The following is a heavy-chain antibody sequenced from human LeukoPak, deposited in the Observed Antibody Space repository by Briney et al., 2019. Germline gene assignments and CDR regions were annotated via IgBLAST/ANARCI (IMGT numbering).Heavy chain of an antibody. J-gene: IGHJ4*02. CDR2: ISGSGGST. V-gene: IGHV3-23*01. CDR1: GFTFSNYG. D-gene: IGHD3-9*01. Sequence: AGGSLRLACAVSGFTFSNYGMSWVRQAPGKGLEWVSVISGSGGSTYYADSVKGRFTISRDNSKNTLYLQMNGLRAEDTAVYYCAKDDDNNAKLLLDYWGQGTLVTVSS. CDR3: AKDDDNNAKLLLDY.